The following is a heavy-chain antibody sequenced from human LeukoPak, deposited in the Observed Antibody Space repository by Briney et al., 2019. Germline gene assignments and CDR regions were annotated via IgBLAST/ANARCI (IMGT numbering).Heavy chain of an antibody. CDR1: GGSISSSSYY. Sequence: PSETLSLTCTVSGGSISSSSYYWGWIRQPPGTGLEWIGSIYYSGSTYYNPSLKSRVTISVDTSKNQFSLKLSSVTAADTAVYYCARGYFWGIALAGYYFDYWGQGTLVTVSS. CDR3: ARGYFWGIALAGYYFDY. D-gene: IGHD6-19*01. CDR2: IYYSGST. V-gene: IGHV4-39*07. J-gene: IGHJ4*02.